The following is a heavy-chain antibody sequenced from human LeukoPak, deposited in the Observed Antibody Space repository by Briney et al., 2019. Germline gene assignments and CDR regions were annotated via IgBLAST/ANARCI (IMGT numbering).Heavy chain of an antibody. Sequence: PSETLSLTCAVYGGSFSGYYWSWIRQPPGKGLEWIGEINHSGDTNYNPSLKIRVTISIDTSKSQFSLKLNSVTAADTAVYYCARGYYYESSGYFDSWGQGTQVTVSS. CDR1: GGSFSGYY. V-gene: IGHV4-34*01. CDR3: ARGYYYESSGYFDS. CDR2: INHSGDT. J-gene: IGHJ4*02. D-gene: IGHD3-22*01.